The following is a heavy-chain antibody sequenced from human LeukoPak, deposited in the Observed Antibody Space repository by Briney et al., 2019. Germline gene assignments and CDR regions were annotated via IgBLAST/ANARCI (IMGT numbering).Heavy chain of an antibody. CDR3: ARWSRDLVWWYFDY. Sequence: GSSVKVSCKASGGTFSSYAISWVRQAPGQGLEWMGGIIPIFGTANYAQKFQGRVTITTDESTSTAYMELSSLRSEATALYSCARWSRDLVWWYFDYWGQGTLVTVSS. J-gene: IGHJ4*02. V-gene: IGHV1-69*05. D-gene: IGHD2-15*01. CDR1: GGTFSSYA. CDR2: IIPIFGTA.